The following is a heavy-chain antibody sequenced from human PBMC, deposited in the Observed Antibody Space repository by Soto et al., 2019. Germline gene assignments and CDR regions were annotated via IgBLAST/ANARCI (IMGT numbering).Heavy chain of an antibody. V-gene: IGHV4-39*01. CDR1: GGSISSSSYY. CDR2: IYYSGST. D-gene: IGHD1-26*01. J-gene: IGHJ6*02. Sequence: XGTLSLTCTVPGGSISSSSYYGGWIRQPPVKGLEWIGSIYYSGSTYYNPSLKSRVTISVDTSKNKFSLKLRSVTAADTAVYYCARHLGSSPYYYYGMDVWGQGTTVTVSS. CDR3: ARHLGSSPYYYYGMDV.